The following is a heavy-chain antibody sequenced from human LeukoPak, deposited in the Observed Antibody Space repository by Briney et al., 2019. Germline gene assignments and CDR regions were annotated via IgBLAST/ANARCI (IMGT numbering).Heavy chain of an antibody. CDR1: GFTVSSNY. CDR2: ISGSGGST. D-gene: IGHD6-19*01. J-gene: IGHJ4*02. Sequence: GGSLRLSCAASGFTVSSNYMSWVRQAPGKGLEWVSAISGSGGSTYYADSVKGRFTISRDNSKNTLYLQMNSLRAEDTAVYYCANSAGVFDYWGQGTLVTVSS. V-gene: IGHV3-23*01. CDR3: ANSAGVFDY.